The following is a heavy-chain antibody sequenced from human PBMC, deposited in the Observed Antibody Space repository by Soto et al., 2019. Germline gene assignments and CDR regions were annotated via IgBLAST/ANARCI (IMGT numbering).Heavy chain of an antibody. J-gene: IGHJ4*02. CDR2: IYYSGST. V-gene: IGHV4-61*01. Sequence: PWETLSLTCTVSGGSVSSGSYYWSWIRQPPGKGLEWIGYIYYSGSTNYNPSLKSRVTISVDTSKNQFSLKLSSVTAADTAVYYCARSAKEYDFWSGYFDYWGQGTLVTVS. CDR3: ARSAKEYDFWSGYFDY. D-gene: IGHD3-3*01. CDR1: GGSVSSGSYY.